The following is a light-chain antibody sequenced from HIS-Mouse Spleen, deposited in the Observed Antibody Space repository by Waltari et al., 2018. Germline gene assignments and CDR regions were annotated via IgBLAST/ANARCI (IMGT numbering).Light chain of an antibody. CDR2: EDS. CDR1: ALPKKS. CDR3: YSTDSSGNHRV. J-gene: IGLJ2*01. Sequence: SYELTQPPSVSVSPGQTARITCSGDALPKKSAYWYQHKSGQAPVLVIYEDSKRPSGSPERFSGSSSGTMATLTISGAQVEDEADYYCYSTDSSGNHRVFGGGTKLTVL. V-gene: IGLV3-10*01.